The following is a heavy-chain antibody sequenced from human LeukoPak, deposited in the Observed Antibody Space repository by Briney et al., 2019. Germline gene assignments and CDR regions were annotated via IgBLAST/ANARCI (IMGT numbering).Heavy chain of an antibody. Sequence: GGSLRLSCAASGFTFSSYWMSWVRQAPGKGLEWVANIKQDGSAKYYVDSVKGRFTISRDNAKNTLYLHINSLRAEDTAVYYCVKDNPLDYWGQGTLVIVSS. D-gene: IGHD1-14*01. CDR3: VKDNPLDY. V-gene: IGHV3-7*01. CDR2: IKQDGSAK. J-gene: IGHJ4*02. CDR1: GFTFSSYW.